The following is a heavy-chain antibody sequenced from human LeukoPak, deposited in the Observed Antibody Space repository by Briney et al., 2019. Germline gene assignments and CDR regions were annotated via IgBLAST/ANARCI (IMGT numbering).Heavy chain of an antibody. CDR1: GFTLSKYW. V-gene: IGHV3-7*01. J-gene: IGHJ4*02. D-gene: IGHD6-19*01. Sequence: GGSLRLSCAASGFTLSKYWMSWVRQAPGKGLEWLADIKEDGSKEYFVDSVKGRFTISRDNTKNPVYLQMNSLRAEDTAVYYCARDFGDSSGWYNDYWGQGTLVIVSS. CDR3: ARDFGDSSGWYNDY. CDR2: IKEDGSKE.